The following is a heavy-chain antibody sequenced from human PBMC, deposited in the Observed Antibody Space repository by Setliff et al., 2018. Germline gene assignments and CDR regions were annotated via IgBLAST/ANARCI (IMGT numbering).Heavy chain of an antibody. Sequence: SVKVSCKASGATLSGVVFSWVRQAPGHGLEWMGRFIPVLGKPNYAPRFQGRLTITVDTSTGTSYMDLRSLRSDDTAIYYCATELRSPFWHFDLWGQGSLITVSS. V-gene: IGHV1-69*04. CDR2: FIPVLGKP. CDR3: ATELRSPFWHFDL. CDR1: GATLSGVV. J-gene: IGHJ4*02. D-gene: IGHD3-3*01.